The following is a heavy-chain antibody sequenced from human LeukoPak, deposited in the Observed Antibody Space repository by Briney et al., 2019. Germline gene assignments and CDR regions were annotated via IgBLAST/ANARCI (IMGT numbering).Heavy chain of an antibody. D-gene: IGHD3-22*01. J-gene: IGHJ4*02. CDR3: AKTRGMIVVVITD. V-gene: IGHV3-23*01. CDR2: ISGSGGST. Sequence: GGSLRLSCAASGFTFSSYAMSWVRQAPGKGLEWVSAISGSGGSTYYADSVKGRFTISRDNSKNTLYLHMNSLRDEDTAVYYCAKTRGMIVVVITDWGQGTLVTVSS. CDR1: GFTFSSYA.